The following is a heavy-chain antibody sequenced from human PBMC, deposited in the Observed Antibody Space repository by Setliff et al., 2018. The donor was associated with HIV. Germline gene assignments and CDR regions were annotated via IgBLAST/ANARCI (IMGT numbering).Heavy chain of an antibody. CDR2: IIPIFGTA. CDR3: ARGGMEYYDSSGYYY. CDR1: GGTFSSYA. V-gene: IGHV1-69*06. D-gene: IGHD3-22*01. J-gene: IGHJ4*02. Sequence: GASVKVSCKASGGTFSSYAISWVRQAPGQGLEWMGGIIPIFGTANYAQKFQGRVTITADKSTSTAYMELSSLRSEDTAVYYCARGGMEYYDSSGYYYWGQGTLVTVSS.